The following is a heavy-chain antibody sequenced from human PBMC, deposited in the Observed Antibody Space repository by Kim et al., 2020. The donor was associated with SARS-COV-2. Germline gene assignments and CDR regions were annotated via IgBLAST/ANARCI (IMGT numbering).Heavy chain of an antibody. CDR3: ARGYSSSSSYAFDI. D-gene: IGHD6-6*01. J-gene: IGHJ3*02. V-gene: IGHV1-46*01. Sequence: KRFQGRVTMTRDTSTSTVYMELSSLRSEDTAVYYCARGYSSSSSYAFDIWGQGTMVTVSS.